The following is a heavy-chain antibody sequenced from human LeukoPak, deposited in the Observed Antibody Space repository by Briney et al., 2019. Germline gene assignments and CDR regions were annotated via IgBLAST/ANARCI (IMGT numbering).Heavy chain of an antibody. CDR2: IQQHGSET. CDR3: AKRPGRSGYAFDY. D-gene: IGHD3-3*01. V-gene: IGHV3-7*01. CDR1: GFTFSNYW. J-gene: IGHJ4*02. Sequence: GALRLSCEGSGFTFSNYWMSWVRQAPGKGLEWVANIQQHGSETYYGDSVKGRFTISRDNAKNSLYLQMNSLRAEDTAVYYCAKRPGRSGYAFDYWGQGTLVTVSS.